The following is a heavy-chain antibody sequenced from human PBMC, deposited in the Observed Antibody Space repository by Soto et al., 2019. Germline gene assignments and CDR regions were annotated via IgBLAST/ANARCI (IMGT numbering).Heavy chain of an antibody. CDR3: ARGDRGAFDL. CDR1: GFTFSYYW. Sequence: EVQLLESGGGLVQPGASLRLSCAASGFTFSYYWMHWVRQAPGMGLVWVSRIHSDGSSTTYADSVKGRFTISRDNARNTLELQMNSLRAEDTAVYSRARGDRGAFDLWGQGTGLTVSS. J-gene: IGHJ3*01. V-gene: IGHV3-74*01. D-gene: IGHD1-26*01. CDR2: IHSDGSST.